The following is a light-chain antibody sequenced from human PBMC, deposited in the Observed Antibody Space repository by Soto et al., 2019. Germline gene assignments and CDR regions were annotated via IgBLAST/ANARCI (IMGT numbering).Light chain of an antibody. V-gene: IGKV1-9*01. J-gene: IGKJ5*01. CDR1: QGIRSL. Sequence: DIQLTQSPSFLSASVGDRVTITCRASQGIRSLLAWYQQKPGKAPKVLIYAASSLQSGVPSRFSGSGSGTEFTLTISSLQPEDFATYYCQQLNSYPITCGQGTRLEIK. CDR2: AAS. CDR3: QQLNSYPIT.